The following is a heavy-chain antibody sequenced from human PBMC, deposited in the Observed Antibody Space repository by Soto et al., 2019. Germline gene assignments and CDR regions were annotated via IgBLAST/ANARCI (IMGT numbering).Heavy chain of an antibody. J-gene: IGHJ4*02. CDR3: AKDTIAVAGFAY. D-gene: IGHD6-19*01. CDR1: GFTFSSYA. V-gene: IGHV3-23*01. Sequence: GGSLRLFCAASGFTFSSYAMSWVRQAPGKGLEWVSAISGSGGSTYYTDSVEGRFTISRDNSKNTLYLQMNSLRAEDTAVYYCAKDTIAVAGFAYWGQGTLVTVSS. CDR2: ISGSGGST.